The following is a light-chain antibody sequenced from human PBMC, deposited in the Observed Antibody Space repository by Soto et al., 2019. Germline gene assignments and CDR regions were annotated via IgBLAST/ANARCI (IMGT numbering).Light chain of an antibody. CDR1: TGIRTD. CDR2: AAT. V-gene: IGKV1-6*01. J-gene: IGKJ1*01. CDR3: LQDYNYPWT. Sequence: AIQLTQSPSSLSASVGDRVTIPCRASTGIRTDLSWYQQKPGKVPKVLIYAATSLHSGVPSRFSGSGSGTDFTLTISSLQPEDFATYYCLQDYNYPWTFGQGTKVDIK.